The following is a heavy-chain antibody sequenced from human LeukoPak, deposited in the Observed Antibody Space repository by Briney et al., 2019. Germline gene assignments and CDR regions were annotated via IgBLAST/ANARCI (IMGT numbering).Heavy chain of an antibody. D-gene: IGHD6-13*01. Sequence: GESLRLSCAASGFTFTTYVMTWVRQAPGKGLEWVSAISGSGGGTYYADSMKGRFTISRDNSKNTLYLQMNSLRAEDTAVYYCAKGVAPVGSWWGPNFHSWGQGTLVTVSS. CDR2: ISGSGGGT. CDR3: AKGVAPVGSWWGPNFHS. V-gene: IGHV3-23*01. J-gene: IGHJ4*02. CDR1: GFTFTTYV.